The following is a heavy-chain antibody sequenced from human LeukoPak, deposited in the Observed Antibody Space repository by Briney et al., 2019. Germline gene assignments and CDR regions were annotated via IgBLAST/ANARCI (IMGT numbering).Heavy chain of an antibody. CDR1: GFTFHHYA. J-gene: IGHJ3*02. V-gene: IGHV3-43*02. D-gene: IGHD1-26*01. Sequence: GGSLRLSCAASGFTFHHYAMHWVRQAPGKGLEWVSHISANTSSTYYADSVRGRFTISRDNSKNSLYLQMNSLRTEYTALYYCAKDVGRRPNAFNIWGQGTMVTVAS. CDR2: ISANTSST. CDR3: AKDVGRRPNAFNI.